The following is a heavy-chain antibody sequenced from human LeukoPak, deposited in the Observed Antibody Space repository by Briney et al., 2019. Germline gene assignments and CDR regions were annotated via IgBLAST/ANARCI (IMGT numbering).Heavy chain of an antibody. J-gene: IGHJ6*03. CDR1: GYTFTGYY. D-gene: IGHD2-21*01. CDR3: AIGSAHIVVVIATDYYMDV. Sequence: ASVKVSCKASGYTFTGYYMHWVRQAPGQGLEWMGWINPNSGGTNYAQKFQGRVTMTRDTSISTAYMELCRLRSDDTAVYYCAIGSAHIVVVIATDYYMDVWGKGTTVTVSS. CDR2: INPNSGGT. V-gene: IGHV1-2*02.